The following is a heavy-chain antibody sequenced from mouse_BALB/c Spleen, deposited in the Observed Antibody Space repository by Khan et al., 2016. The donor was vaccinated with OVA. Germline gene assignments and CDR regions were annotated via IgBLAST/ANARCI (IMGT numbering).Heavy chain of an antibody. Sequence: EVQLQESGTVLARPGASVKMSCKGSGYTFTKYWMHWVKQRPGQGLEWIGVIYPGNSDTNYNQKFKGKAKLTAVTSTSTAYMELNSLTNEDSAVYYWTRNGFGNYESWDYWGQGTTLTVSS. CDR2: IYPGNSDT. J-gene: IGHJ2*01. V-gene: IGHV1-5*01. CDR3: TRNGFGNYESWDY. CDR1: GYTFTKYW. D-gene: IGHD2-1*01.